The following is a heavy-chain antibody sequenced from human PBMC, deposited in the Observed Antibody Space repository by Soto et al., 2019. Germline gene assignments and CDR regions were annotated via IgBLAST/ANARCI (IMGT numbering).Heavy chain of an antibody. J-gene: IGHJ5*02. D-gene: IGHD2-8*01. CDR1: GGSISRYY. V-gene: IGHV4-59*01. Sequence: SETLSLTCSVSGGSISRYYWSWIRQPPGKGLEWIGYAYYSGDTVYNPSLKSRVTMAVDTSKSQVSLKLSSVTAVDTAVYYCARDRSTYGGGGTGEVKENWFDPWGQGALVTVSS. CDR3: ARDRSTYGGGGTGEVKENWFDP. CDR2: AYYSGDT.